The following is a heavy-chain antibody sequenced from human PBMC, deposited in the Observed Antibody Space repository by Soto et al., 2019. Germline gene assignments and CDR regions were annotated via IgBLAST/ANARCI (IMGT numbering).Heavy chain of an antibody. CDR3: ARDRPTVTTGSVDHYYYGMDV. J-gene: IGHJ6*02. V-gene: IGHV4-59*01. Sequence: SETLSLTCTVSGGSISSYYWSWIRQPPGTGMEWVGYIYYSGSTNYNPSLKRRVTITVDTTKNQFTLKLSSVTAADTAVDYCARDRPTVTTGSVDHYYYGMDVWGQGTTVTVSS. CDR1: GGSISSYY. D-gene: IGHD4-4*01. CDR2: IYYSGST.